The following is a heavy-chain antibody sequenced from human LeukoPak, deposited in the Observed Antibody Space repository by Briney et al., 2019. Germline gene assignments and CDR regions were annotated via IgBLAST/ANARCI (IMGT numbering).Heavy chain of an antibody. J-gene: IGHJ4*02. D-gene: IGHD1-1*01. CDR2: ISYDGSNK. CDR1: GFTFSSYA. CDR3: ARDPISVNVGYFDF. V-gene: IGHV3-30-3*01. Sequence: GGSLRLSCAASGFTFSSYAMHWVRQAPGKGLEWVAVISYDGSNKYYADSVKGRFTISRDNSKNTLYLQMNSLRAEDTAVYYCARDPISVNVGYFDFWGQRTLVTVSS.